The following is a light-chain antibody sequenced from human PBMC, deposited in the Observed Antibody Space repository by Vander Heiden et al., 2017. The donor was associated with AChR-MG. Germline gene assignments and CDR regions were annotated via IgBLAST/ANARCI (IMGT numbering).Light chain of an antibody. J-gene: IGKJ2*01. CDR1: QSVLYNSNNNNY. Sequence: VALGERATINCKSSQSVLYNSNNNNYLAWYQHKPGQPPKLLIYGASTRESGVPDRFSGSGSATDFTITISSLQAEDVAVYYCHQYYTIPYTFGQGTKLEIK. CDR2: GAS. CDR3: HQYYTIPYT. V-gene: IGKV4-1*01.